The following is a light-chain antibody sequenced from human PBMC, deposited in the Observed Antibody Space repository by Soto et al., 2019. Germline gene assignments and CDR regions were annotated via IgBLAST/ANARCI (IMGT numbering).Light chain of an antibody. Sequence: QSVLTQPASVSGSLGQSITISCTGTSSDIGGYKYVSWYQQHPGKAPKLIIFEVSNRPSGVSDRFSGSNSGNTASLTISGLQAEDEADYYCTSYSRYRVLVFGGGTKLTAL. CDR1: SSDIGGYKY. CDR3: TSYSRYRVLV. J-gene: IGLJ3*02. V-gene: IGLV2-14*01. CDR2: EVS.